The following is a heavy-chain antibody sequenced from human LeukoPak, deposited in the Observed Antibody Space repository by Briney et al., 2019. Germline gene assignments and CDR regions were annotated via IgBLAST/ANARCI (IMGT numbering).Heavy chain of an antibody. CDR2: ISGSGGST. D-gene: IGHD3-9*01. CDR1: GFTFSSYA. Sequence: GGSLRLSCAASGFTFSSYAMSWVRQAPGKGLEWVSAISGSGGSTYYADSVKGRFTISRDNSNNTLYLQMNSLRAEDTAVYYCAISTVGRYFDWLPNAEYFQHWGQGTLVTVSS. J-gene: IGHJ1*01. V-gene: IGHV3-23*01. CDR3: AISTVGRYFDWLPNAEYFQH.